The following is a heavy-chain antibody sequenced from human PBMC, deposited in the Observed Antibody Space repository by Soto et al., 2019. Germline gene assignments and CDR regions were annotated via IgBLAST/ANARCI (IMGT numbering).Heavy chain of an antibody. D-gene: IGHD4-4*01. J-gene: IGHJ4*02. CDR2: IRNKANSYTT. Sequence: EVQLVESGGGLVQPGGSLRLSCAASGFTFSDHYMDWVRQAPGRGLEWVGRIRNKANSYTTEYAASVKGRFTISRDDSKNSLYLQMNSLKTEDMAVYYCARGNRAFDYWGQGTLVTVSS. CDR3: ARGNRAFDY. V-gene: IGHV3-72*01. CDR1: GFTFSDHY.